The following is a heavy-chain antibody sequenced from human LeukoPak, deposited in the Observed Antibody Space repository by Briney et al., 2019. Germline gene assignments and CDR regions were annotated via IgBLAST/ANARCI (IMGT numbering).Heavy chain of an antibody. CDR1: GFTFDDYA. V-gene: IGHV3-9*01. CDR2: ISWNSGRI. CDR3: ARENSRPSFTFGGVIVTFRNSDAFDI. J-gene: IGHJ3*02. D-gene: IGHD3-16*02. Sequence: GGSLRLSCAASGFTFDDYAMHWVRQAPGKGLEWVSGISWNSGRIDYADSVKGRFTISRDNAKNSLYLQMNSLRAEDTAVYYCARENSRPSFTFGGVIVTFRNSDAFDIWGQGTMVTVSS.